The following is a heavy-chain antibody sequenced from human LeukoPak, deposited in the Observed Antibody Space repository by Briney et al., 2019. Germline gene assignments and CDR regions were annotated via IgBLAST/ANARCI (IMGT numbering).Heavy chain of an antibody. J-gene: IGHJ4*02. CDR1: GFTLSNAW. V-gene: IGHV3-15*01. Sequence: GGSLRLSCAASGFTLSNAWMTWVRQGPGKGLEWVGRIKSKTDGGTIDYAAPVKGRFTISRDDSKNTLYLQINSLKTEDAAVYYCTTPTDIPQFDYWGQGTLVTVSS. CDR3: TTPTDIPQFDY. CDR2: IKSKTDGGTI. D-gene: IGHD2-21*01.